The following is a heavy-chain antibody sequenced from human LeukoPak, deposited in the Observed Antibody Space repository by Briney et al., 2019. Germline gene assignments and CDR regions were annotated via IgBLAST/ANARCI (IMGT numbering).Heavy chain of an antibody. Sequence: GGSPRLSCAASGFTFNIYAMSWVRQAPGKGLEWVANIKQDGSEKYYVDSVKGRFTISRDNAKNSLYLQMNSLRAEDTAVYYCARGGTTTDYYYYYYMDVWGKGTTVTVSS. CDR3: ARGGTTTDYYYYYYMDV. D-gene: IGHD4-17*01. CDR1: GFTFNIYA. V-gene: IGHV3-7*01. J-gene: IGHJ6*03. CDR2: IKQDGSEK.